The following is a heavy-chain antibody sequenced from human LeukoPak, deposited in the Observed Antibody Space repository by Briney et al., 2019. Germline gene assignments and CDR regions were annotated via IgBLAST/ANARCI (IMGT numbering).Heavy chain of an antibody. CDR2: VSYDGRNK. Sequence: GGSLRLSCAASGFVFSSFGIHWVRQAPGKGLEWVAVVSYDGRNKFYGDFVKGRFTISRDNSKNTVFLQMNSLTTADTALYYCAKEVTTIPTFDSWGQGTLVTVSS. D-gene: IGHD2-21*02. J-gene: IGHJ4*02. CDR1: GFVFSSFG. V-gene: IGHV3-30*18. CDR3: AKEVTTIPTFDS.